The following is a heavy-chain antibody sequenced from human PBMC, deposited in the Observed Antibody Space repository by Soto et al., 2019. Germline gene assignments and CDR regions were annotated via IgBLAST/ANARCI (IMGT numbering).Heavy chain of an antibody. Sequence: GGSLRLSCAASGFPFSRYSLTWVRQAPGKGLEWVSYISSDGTTIHYAASVKGRFTVSRDNAKASLSLQMSSLRDEDSAVYYGAREDAPKPPIYDNSGYYRALNYWGQGTLVTVSS. CDR2: ISSDGTTI. D-gene: IGHD3-22*01. V-gene: IGHV3-48*02. CDR3: AREDAPKPPIYDNSGYYRALNY. CDR1: GFPFSRYS. J-gene: IGHJ4*02.